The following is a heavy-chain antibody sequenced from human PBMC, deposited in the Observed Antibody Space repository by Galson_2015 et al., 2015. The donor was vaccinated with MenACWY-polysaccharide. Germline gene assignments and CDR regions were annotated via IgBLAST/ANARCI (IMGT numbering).Heavy chain of an antibody. CDR3: ARDPHCGAGCSIHDAFDV. CDR1: GFTFSSYR. V-gene: IGHV3-74*01. Sequence: SLRLSCAASGFTFSSYRMHWVRQAPGEGLVWVSRIKTDGSSTSYADSVKGRFTVSRDNAKNTVYLQMNSLRVEDTAVYYCARDPHCGAGCSIHDAFDVWGQGTKVTVSS. D-gene: IGHD2-21*02. J-gene: IGHJ3*01. CDR2: IKTDGSST.